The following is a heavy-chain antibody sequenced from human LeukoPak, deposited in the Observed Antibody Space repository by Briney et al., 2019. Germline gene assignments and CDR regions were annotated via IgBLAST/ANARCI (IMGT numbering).Heavy chain of an antibody. Sequence: GGSLRLSCAASGFTFEEYTMHWVRQAPGKTLEWVSLINRHGTTYYRESLKGRFTISRDNSKDSLYLQIDTLRSEDTAFYYCVKDLSYESSGSVFEYWGQGTLVTVSS. J-gene: IGHJ4*02. V-gene: IGHV3-43*01. CDR1: GFTFEEYT. CDR3: VKDLSYESSGSVFEY. CDR2: INRHGTT. D-gene: IGHD3-22*01.